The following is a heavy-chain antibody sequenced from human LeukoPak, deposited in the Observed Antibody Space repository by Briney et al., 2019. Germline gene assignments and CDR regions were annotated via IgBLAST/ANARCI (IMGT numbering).Heavy chain of an antibody. Sequence: GGSLRLSCAASGFTFSSYWMSWVRQAPGKGLEWVANIKQDGSEKYYVDSVKGRFTISRDNAKDTLYLQMNSLRAEDTAVYYCAREGRDGYNRGYFDYWGQGTLVTVSS. CDR3: AREGRDGYNRGYFDY. CDR2: IKQDGSEK. D-gene: IGHD5-24*01. CDR1: GFTFSSYW. J-gene: IGHJ4*02. V-gene: IGHV3-7*01.